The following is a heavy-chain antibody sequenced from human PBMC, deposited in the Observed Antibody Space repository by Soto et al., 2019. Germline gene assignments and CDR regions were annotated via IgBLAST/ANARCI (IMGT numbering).Heavy chain of an antibody. CDR3: ARDQGITTFGVYSMYYYGMDV. J-gene: IGHJ6*02. Sequence: SLKVSCNASGCTFSSYTIIGVRQTHGQGLELIGRIIPILGIANYAQKFQGRVTITADKSTSTAYMELSSLRSEDTAVYYCARDQGITTFGVYSMYYYGMDVWGPGTTVTVSS. CDR2: IIPILGIA. CDR1: GCTFSSYT. V-gene: IGHV1-69*04. D-gene: IGHD3-3*01.